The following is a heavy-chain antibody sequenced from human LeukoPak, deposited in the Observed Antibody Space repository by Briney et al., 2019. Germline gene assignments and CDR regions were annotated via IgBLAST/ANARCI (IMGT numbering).Heavy chain of an antibody. D-gene: IGHD3-3*01. V-gene: IGHV4-59*01. CDR3: ASTIFGCFDY. J-gene: IGHJ4*02. Sequence: SETLSLTCTVSGGSISSYYWSWIRQPPGKGLEWIGYIYYSGGTNYNPSLKSRVTISVDTSKNQFSLKLSSVTAADTAVYYCASTIFGCFDYWGQGTLVTVSS. CDR1: GGSISSYY. CDR2: IYYSGGT.